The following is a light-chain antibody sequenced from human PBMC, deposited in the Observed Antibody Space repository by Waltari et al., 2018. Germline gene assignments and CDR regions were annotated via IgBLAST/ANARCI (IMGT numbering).Light chain of an antibody. Sequence: EIVLTQSPGTLSLSPGERVTLSCRASQSVRRSLAWYQQKPGQAPRLLIYDASSRATGIPARFSGGGSGTDFSLTISRLEPEDFAVYYCQHYVRLPVTFGQGTKVEIK. J-gene: IGKJ1*01. CDR2: DAS. CDR1: QSVRRS. CDR3: QHYVRLPVT. V-gene: IGKV3-20*01.